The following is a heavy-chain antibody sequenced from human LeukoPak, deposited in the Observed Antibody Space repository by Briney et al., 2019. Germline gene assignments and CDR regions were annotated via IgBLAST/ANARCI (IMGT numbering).Heavy chain of an antibody. Sequence: GGSLRLSCTASGFIVSSSYMSWVRQAPGKGPEWVSIIYSDRRTYYAESVKGRFTISGDDSQNMVFLQMDSLRAEDTARYYCARDSAFSSYSHWGQGALVTVSS. J-gene: IGHJ1*01. D-gene: IGHD2-15*01. CDR1: GFIVSSSY. CDR3: ARDSAFSSYSH. V-gene: IGHV3-53*01. CDR2: IYSDRRT.